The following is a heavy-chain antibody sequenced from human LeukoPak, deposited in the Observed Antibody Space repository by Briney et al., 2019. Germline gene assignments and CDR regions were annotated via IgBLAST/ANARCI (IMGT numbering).Heavy chain of an antibody. V-gene: IGHV4-59*01. D-gene: IGHD3-22*01. CDR1: GGSISSYY. CDR3: ARGGYDSSGYHDNYFDY. CDR2: VFYSGST. J-gene: IGHJ4*02. Sequence: PSETLSLTYTVSGGSISSYYWNWIRQPPGKGLEWIGRVFYSGSTNYNPSLKSRVTTSVDTSKNQFSLKLSSVTAADTAVYYCARGGYDSSGYHDNYFDYWGQGTLVTVSS.